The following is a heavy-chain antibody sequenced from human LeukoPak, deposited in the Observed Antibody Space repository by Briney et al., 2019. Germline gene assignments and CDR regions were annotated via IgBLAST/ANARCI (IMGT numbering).Heavy chain of an antibody. CDR1: GYSFTSYW. CDR3: ARQTGREGYYDSSGYYNWFDP. Sequence: GESLKISCKGSGYSFTSYWIGWVRQMPGKGLEWMGIIYPGDSDTSYSPSFQGQVTISADKSISTAYLQWSSLKASDTAMYYCARQTGREGYYDSSGYYNWFDPWGQGTLVTVSS. J-gene: IGHJ5*02. D-gene: IGHD3-22*01. CDR2: IYPGDSDT. V-gene: IGHV5-51*01.